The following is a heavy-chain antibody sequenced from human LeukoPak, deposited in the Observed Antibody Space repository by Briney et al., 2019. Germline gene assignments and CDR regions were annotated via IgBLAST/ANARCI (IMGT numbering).Heavy chain of an antibody. CDR3: ARDAARGYSYGWGPSGGYFDY. D-gene: IGHD5-18*01. V-gene: IGHV4-39*07. Sequence: PSETLSLTCTVSGGSISSSSYYWGWIRQPPGKGLEWIGSIYYSGSTYYNPSLKSRVTISVDKSKNQFSLKLSSVTAADTAVYYCARDAARGYSYGWGPSGGYFDYWGQGTLVTVSS. J-gene: IGHJ4*02. CDR1: GGSISSSSYY. CDR2: IYYSGST.